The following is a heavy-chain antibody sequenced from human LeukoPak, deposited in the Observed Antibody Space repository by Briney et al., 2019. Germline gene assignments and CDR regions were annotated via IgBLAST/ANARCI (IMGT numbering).Heavy chain of an antibody. CDR3: ARAPEYGLYYFDY. Sequence: SETLSLTCTVSGGSISSSSYYRGWIRQPPGKGLEWIGSIYYSGSTYYNPSLKSRVTISVDTSKNQFSLKLTSVTAADTAVYYCARAPEYGLYYFDYWGQGTLVTVSS. CDR2: IYYSGST. CDR1: GGSISSSSYY. V-gene: IGHV4-39*07. D-gene: IGHD1-14*01. J-gene: IGHJ4*02.